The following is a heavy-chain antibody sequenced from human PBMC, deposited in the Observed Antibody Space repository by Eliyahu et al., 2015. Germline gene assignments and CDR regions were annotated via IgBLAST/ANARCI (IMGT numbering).Heavy chain of an antibody. D-gene: IGHD4-17*01. CDR2: TYYRSKWYN. Sequence: QVQLQQSGPGLVKPSQTLSLTCAIXGDSXSSNSAAWNWIRQSPSRGLEWLGRTYYRSKWYNDYAVSVKSRITINPDTSKNQFSLQLNSVTPEDTAVYYCARGRTVTARSWINWFDPWGQGTLVTVSS. CDR3: ARGRTVTARSWINWFDP. V-gene: IGHV6-1*01. J-gene: IGHJ5*02. CDR1: GDSXSSNSAA.